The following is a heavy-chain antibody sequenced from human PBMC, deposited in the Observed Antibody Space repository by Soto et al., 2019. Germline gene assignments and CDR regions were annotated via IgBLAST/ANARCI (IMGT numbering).Heavy chain of an antibody. CDR1: GGSISSSSYY. CDR3: ARGVLGDSSGYYSGTFDY. CDR2: IYYSGST. D-gene: IGHD3-22*01. V-gene: IGHV4-39*01. Sequence: SETLSLTCAVSGGSISSSSYYWGWIRQPPGKGLEWIGSIYYSGSTYYNPSLKSRVTISVDTSKNQFSLKLSSVTAADTAVYYCARGVLGDSSGYYSGTFDYWGQGTLVTVSS. J-gene: IGHJ4*02.